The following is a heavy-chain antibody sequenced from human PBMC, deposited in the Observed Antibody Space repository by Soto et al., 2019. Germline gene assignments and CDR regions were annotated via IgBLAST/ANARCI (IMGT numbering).Heavy chain of an antibody. CDR3: ASGSLDGYYRSLYYYGMDV. CDR1: GYTFTGYY. Sequence: ASVKVSCKASGYTFTGYYMHWVRQAPGQGLEWMGWINPNSGGTNYAQKFQGRVTMTRDTSISTAYMELSRLRSDDTAVYYCASGSLDGYYRSLYYYGMDVWGQGTTVTVSS. J-gene: IGHJ6*02. CDR2: INPNSGGT. D-gene: IGHD2-15*01. V-gene: IGHV1-2*02.